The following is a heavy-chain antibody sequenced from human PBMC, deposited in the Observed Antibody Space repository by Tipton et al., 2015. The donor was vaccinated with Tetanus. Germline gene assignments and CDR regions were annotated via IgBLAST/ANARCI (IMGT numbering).Heavy chain of an antibody. CDR1: GGSFSGYY. J-gene: IGHJ4*02. CDR3: AALAAPPPRFDY. Sequence: TLSLTCAVYGGSFSGYYWSWIXQPPGKGLEWIGEINHSGSTNYNPSLKSRVTISVDTSKNQFSLKLSSVTAADTAVYYCAALAAPPPRFDYWGQGTLVTVSS. CDR2: INHSGST. V-gene: IGHV4-34*01. D-gene: IGHD6-25*01.